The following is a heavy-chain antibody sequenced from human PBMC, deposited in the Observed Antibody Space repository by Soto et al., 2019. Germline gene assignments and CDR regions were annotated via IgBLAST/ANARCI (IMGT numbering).Heavy chain of an antibody. V-gene: IGHV3-9*01. CDR1: GFTFDDYA. J-gene: IGHJ4*02. CDR2: ISWNSGSI. D-gene: IGHD2-2*01. Sequence: ESGGGLVQPGRSLRLSCAASGFTFDDYAMHWVRQAPGKGLEWVSGISWNSGSIGYADSVKGRFTISRDNAKNSLYLQMNSLRAEDTALYYCAKGSDIVVVPAAHNFDYWGQGTLVTVSS. CDR3: AKGSDIVVVPAAHNFDY.